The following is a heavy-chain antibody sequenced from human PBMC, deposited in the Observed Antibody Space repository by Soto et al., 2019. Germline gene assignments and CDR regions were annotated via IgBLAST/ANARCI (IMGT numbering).Heavy chain of an antibody. CDR3: ARGRIFGYSDYEPLGGLGY. CDR2: MNPNSDNT. CDR1: GYSFTSND. D-gene: IGHD5-12*01. Sequence: ASVKVSCKASGYSFTSNDINWVRQATGQGLEWMGWMNPNSDNTGYAQKFQGRLTMTRSTSTNTAYMELNSLTSEDTAVYFCARGRIFGYSDYEPLGGLGYWGQGALVTVSS. J-gene: IGHJ4*02. V-gene: IGHV1-8*01.